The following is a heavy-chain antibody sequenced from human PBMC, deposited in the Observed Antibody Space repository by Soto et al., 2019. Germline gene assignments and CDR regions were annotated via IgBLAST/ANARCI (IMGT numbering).Heavy chain of an antibody. V-gene: IGHV3-33*01. Sequence: QVQLVQSGGGVVQPGKSLRLSCSASGFSFGFFGMHWLRQAPGKGLEWVAVIWYDGSKEYYADSVKGRFTISRDKPRNVLFLEMNSPRAEATAVYYCARASGYYLFDYWGQGALVTVSS. CDR1: GFSFGFFG. J-gene: IGHJ4*02. CDR2: IWYDGSKE. CDR3: ARASGYYLFDY. D-gene: IGHD3-22*01.